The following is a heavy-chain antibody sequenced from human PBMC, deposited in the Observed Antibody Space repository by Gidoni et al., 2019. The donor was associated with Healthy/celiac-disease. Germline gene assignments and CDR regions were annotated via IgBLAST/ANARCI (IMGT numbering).Heavy chain of an antibody. D-gene: IGHD4-17*01. CDR1: GFTFSSYA. CDR3: AKDPYLPPTTVTTFVDY. Sequence: EVQLLESGGGLVQPGGSLRLSCAASGFTFSSYAMSWVRQAPGKGLEWVSAISGSGGSTYYADSVKGRFTISRDNSKNTLYLQMNSLRAEDTAVYYCAKDPYLPPTTVTTFVDYWGQGTLVTVSS. J-gene: IGHJ4*02. CDR2: ISGSGGST. V-gene: IGHV3-23*01.